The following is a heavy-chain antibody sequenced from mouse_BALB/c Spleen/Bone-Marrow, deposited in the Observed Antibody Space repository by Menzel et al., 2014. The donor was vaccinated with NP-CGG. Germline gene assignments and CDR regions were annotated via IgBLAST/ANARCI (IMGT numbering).Heavy chain of an antibody. CDR1: GYTFTSYT. CDR2: INPSSGYT. V-gene: IGHV1-4*01. D-gene: IGHD2-1*01. J-gene: IGHJ3*01. CDR3: ARSNGNYVLAY. Sequence: VQLQQSGAELARPGASVKMSCKASGYTFTSYTMHWVKQRPGQGLEWIGYINPSSGYTNYNQKFKDKATLTADKSSSTAYMQLSSLTPEDSAVDYCARSNGNYVLAYWGQGTLVTVSA.